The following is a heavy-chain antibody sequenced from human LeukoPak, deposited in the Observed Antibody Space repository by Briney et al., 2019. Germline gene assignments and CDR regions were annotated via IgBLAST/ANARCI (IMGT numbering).Heavy chain of an antibody. D-gene: IGHD3-16*02. CDR2: TSTDGSTT. J-gene: IGHJ6*02. CDR3: TRTGYRHGMDV. Sequence: GGSLRLSCAASGFSFNSYWIHWVRQAPGKGLVWVSSTSTDGSTTVYGDSVKGRFTISRDNGKNTLDLQLNSLRVEDTAVYFCTRTGYRHGMDVWGQGTTVTVSS. CDR1: GFSFNSYW. V-gene: IGHV3-74*01.